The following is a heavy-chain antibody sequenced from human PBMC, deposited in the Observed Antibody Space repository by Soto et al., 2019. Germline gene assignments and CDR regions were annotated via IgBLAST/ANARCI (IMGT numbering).Heavy chain of an antibody. CDR2: ISYDGSNK. J-gene: IGHJ6*03. CDR1: GFTFSSYG. V-gene: IGHV3-30*18. Sequence: QVQLVESGGGVVQPGRSLRLSCAASGFTFSSYGMHWVRQAPGKGLEWVAVISYDGSNKYYADSVKGRFTISRDNSKNKLYLQMNSLRAEDTAVYYCAKGSSGWEGYYYYYMDVWGKGTTVTVSS. CDR3: AKGSSGWEGYYYYYMDV. D-gene: IGHD6-19*01.